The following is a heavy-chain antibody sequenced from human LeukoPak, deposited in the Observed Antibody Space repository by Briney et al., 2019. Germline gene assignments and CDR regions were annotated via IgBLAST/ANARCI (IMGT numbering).Heavy chain of an antibody. J-gene: IGHJ4*02. D-gene: IGHD3-9*01. CDR2: ISGSGGST. CDR3: AKIKDYDILTGYYLY. Sequence: AGSLRLSCAVSGFTFRSYEMNWVRQAPGKGLEWVSAISGSGGSTYYADSVKGRFTISRDNSKNTLYLQMNSLRAEDTAVYYCAKIKDYDILTGYYLYWGQGTLVTVSS. V-gene: IGHV3-23*01. CDR1: GFTFRSYE.